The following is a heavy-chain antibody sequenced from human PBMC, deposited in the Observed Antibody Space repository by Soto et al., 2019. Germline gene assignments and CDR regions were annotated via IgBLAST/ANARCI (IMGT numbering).Heavy chain of an antibody. CDR3: ATVADLIDY. J-gene: IGHJ4*02. Sequence: GGSLRLSCAASGFTFSSYSMNWFRQAPGKGLEWVSYISSSSSTIYYADSVKGRFTISRDNAKNSLYLQMNSLRAEDTAVYYYATVADLIDYWGQGTLVTVSS. CDR1: GFTFSSYS. CDR2: ISSSSSTI. V-gene: IGHV3-48*01.